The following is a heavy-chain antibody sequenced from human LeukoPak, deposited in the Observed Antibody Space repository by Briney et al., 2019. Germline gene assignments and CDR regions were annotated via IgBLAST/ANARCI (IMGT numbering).Heavy chain of an antibody. J-gene: IGHJ4*02. CDR2: ISWNSGGI. D-gene: IGHD6-13*01. V-gene: IGHV3-9*01. CDR3: VKDKGVEAAAGTWGGFDY. CDR1: GFTFADYA. Sequence: GRSLRLSCAASGFTFADYAMHWVRQAPGKGLEWVSGISWNSGGIGYADSVKGRFTISRDNAKTSLYLQMNSLRAEDTALYYCVKDKGVEAAAGTWGGFDYWGRGTLVTVSS.